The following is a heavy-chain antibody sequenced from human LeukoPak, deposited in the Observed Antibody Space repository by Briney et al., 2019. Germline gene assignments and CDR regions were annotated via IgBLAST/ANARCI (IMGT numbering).Heavy chain of an antibody. CDR2: IYPGDSDT. CDR3: ARGGDYHYYGMDV. CDR1: GYSFTSYW. D-gene: IGHD3-16*01. Sequence: GESLKISCKGSGYSFTSYWIGWVRQMPGKGLQWMGIIYPGDSDTRYSPSFQGQVTISADKSISTAYLQWCSLKASDTAMYYCARGGDYHYYGMDVWGQGTTVTVSS. J-gene: IGHJ6*02. V-gene: IGHV5-51*01.